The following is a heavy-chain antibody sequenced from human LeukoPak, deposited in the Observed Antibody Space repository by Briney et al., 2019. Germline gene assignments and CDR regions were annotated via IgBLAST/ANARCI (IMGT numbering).Heavy chain of an antibody. CDR3: AREDGRGYYDSSGPDAFDI. CDR1: GFTFSSYA. Sequence: GRSLRLSCAASGFTFSSYAMHWVRQAPGKGLEWVAVISYDGSNKYYADSVKGRFTISRDNSKNTLYLQMNSLRAEDTAVYYCAREDGRGYYDSSGPDAFDIWGQGTMVTVSS. J-gene: IGHJ3*02. D-gene: IGHD3-22*01. CDR2: ISYDGSNK. V-gene: IGHV3-30-3*01.